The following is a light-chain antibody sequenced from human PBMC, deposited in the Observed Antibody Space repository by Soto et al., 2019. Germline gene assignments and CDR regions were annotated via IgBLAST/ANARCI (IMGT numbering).Light chain of an antibody. CDR1: QSVSSY. V-gene: IGKV3-11*01. Sequence: EIVLTQSPATLSLSPGERATLSCRASQSVSSYLAWYQQKPGQAPRLLIYDASNRATGIPARFSGSGSGTDFTLTISSLEPEDFAVYYGQQRSNWPPMTFGQGTRLEIK. CDR2: DAS. CDR3: QQRSNWPPMT. J-gene: IGKJ5*01.